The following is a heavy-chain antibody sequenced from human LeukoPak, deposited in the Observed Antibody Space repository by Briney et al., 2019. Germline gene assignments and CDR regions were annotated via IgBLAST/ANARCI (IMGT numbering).Heavy chain of an antibody. CDR3: ARDLGMATITYYYYYMDV. D-gene: IGHD5-24*01. Sequence: ASVKVSCKASGYTFTVYYMHWVRQAPGQGLEWMGWINPNSGGTNYAQKFQGRVTMTRDTSISTAYMELGRLRSDDAAVYYCARDLGMATITYYYYYMDVWGKGTTVTVSS. CDR1: GYTFTVYY. CDR2: INPNSGGT. V-gene: IGHV1-2*02. J-gene: IGHJ6*03.